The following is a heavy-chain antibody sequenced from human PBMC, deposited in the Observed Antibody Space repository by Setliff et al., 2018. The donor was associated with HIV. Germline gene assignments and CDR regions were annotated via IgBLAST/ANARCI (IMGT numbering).Heavy chain of an antibody. CDR2: ISTYSDET. Sequence: VASVKVSCKPSGYTFTTYGLSWVRQAPGQGLEWMGWISTYSDETSYSQNLQGRLTMTIDTATSRAYMELRSLRSDDTAVYFCARLGSGWSDSYYYAMDIWGQGTTVTVSS. CDR3: ARLGSGWSDSYYYAMDI. J-gene: IGHJ6*02. D-gene: IGHD6-19*01. V-gene: IGHV1-18*01. CDR1: GYTFTTYG.